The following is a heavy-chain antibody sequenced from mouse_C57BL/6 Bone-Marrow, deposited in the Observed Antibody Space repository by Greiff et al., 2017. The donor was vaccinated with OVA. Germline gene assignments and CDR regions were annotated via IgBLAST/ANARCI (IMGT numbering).Heavy chain of an antibody. J-gene: IGHJ3*01. CDR1: GFTFSSYG. Sequence: EVQLVESGGDLVKPGGSLKLSCAASGFTFSSYGMSWVRQTPDKRLEWVATISSGGSYTYYPDSVKGRFTISRDNAKNTLYLQMSSLKSEDTAMYYCARRGDCAWFADWGQGTLVTVSA. CDR2: ISSGGSYT. CDR3: ARRGDCAWFAD. V-gene: IGHV5-6*01.